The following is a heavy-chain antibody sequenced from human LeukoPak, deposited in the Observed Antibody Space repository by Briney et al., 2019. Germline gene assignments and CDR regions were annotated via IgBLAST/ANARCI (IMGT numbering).Heavy chain of an antibody. J-gene: IGHJ3*02. V-gene: IGHV3-7*03. Sequence: GSLRLSCAASGFTFKSAWMTWVRQAPGKGLEWVANIKEDGSAKNYVDSVKGRFTISRDNTKNSLYLQLSSLRAEDTAVYYCAYPAALDAFDIWGQGTMVTVSS. CDR2: IKEDGSAK. CDR1: GFTFKSAW. D-gene: IGHD2-2*01. CDR3: AYPAALDAFDI.